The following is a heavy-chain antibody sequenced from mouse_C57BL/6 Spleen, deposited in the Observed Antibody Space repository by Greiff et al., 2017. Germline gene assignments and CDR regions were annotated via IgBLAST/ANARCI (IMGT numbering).Heavy chain of an antibody. Sequence: GGGLVQPKGSLKLSCAASGFSFNPYAMNWVRQAPGKGLEWVARIRSKSNNYATYYADSVKDRFTISRDDSEIMLYLQMNNLKTEDTAMYYCVRGTLYYDYDWDAMDYWGQGTSVTVSS. CDR1: GFSFNPYA. CDR2: IRSKSNNYAT. CDR3: VRGTLYYDYDWDAMDY. D-gene: IGHD2-4*01. V-gene: IGHV10-1*01. J-gene: IGHJ4*01.